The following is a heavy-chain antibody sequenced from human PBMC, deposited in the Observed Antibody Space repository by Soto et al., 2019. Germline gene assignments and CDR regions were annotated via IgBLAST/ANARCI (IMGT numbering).Heavy chain of an antibody. J-gene: IGHJ6*02. CDR1: GFTFSSYG. D-gene: IGHD2-15*01. Sequence: GGSLRLSCAASGFTFSSYGMHWVRQAPGKGLEWVAVISYDGSNKYYADSVKGRFTISRDNSKNTLYLQMNSLRAEDTAVYYCAKDRVGCSGGSCYSGRYYYYYGMDVWGQGTTVTVSS. V-gene: IGHV3-30*18. CDR3: AKDRVGCSGGSCYSGRYYYYYGMDV. CDR2: ISYDGSNK.